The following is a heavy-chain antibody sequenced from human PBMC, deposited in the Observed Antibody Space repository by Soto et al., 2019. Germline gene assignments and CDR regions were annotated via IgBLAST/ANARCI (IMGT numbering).Heavy chain of an antibody. CDR3: LHDDDSSGYTY. CDR1: GFTFSSYA. Sequence: GALRLSCAASGFTFSSYAMHSVRQAPGKGLEWVAVISYDGSNKYYADSVKGRFTISRDNSKNTLYLQMNSLRAEDTAVYYCLHDDDSSGYTYWGQGTLVTVSS. J-gene: IGHJ4*02. V-gene: IGHV3-30-3*01. D-gene: IGHD3-22*01. CDR2: ISYDGSNK.